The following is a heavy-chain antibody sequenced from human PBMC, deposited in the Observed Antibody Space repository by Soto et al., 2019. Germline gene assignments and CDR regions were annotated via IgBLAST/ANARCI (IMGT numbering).Heavy chain of an antibody. CDR2: IGTLHDT. J-gene: IGHJ5*02. Sequence: QSGGSLRLSCAASGFTFSASDMHWVRQAAGKGLEWVSAIGTLHDTYYPDSVKGRFTISRDNAKNSLYLQMNSLRAGDTAVYYCARQASYWHGGGGWLDPWGQGTLVTVSS. CDR3: ARQASYWHGGGGWLDP. V-gene: IGHV3-13*01. D-gene: IGHD2-8*02. CDR1: GFTFSASD.